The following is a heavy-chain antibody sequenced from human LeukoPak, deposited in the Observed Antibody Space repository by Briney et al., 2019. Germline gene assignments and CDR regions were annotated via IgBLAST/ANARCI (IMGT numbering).Heavy chain of an antibody. CDR1: GDSISSGNY. CDR3: ARDPRPRGGWFCFDY. CDR2: FYQSGIP. D-gene: IGHD6-19*01. J-gene: IGHJ4*02. V-gene: IGHV4/OR15-8*01. Sequence: SETLSLTCGVSGDSISSGNYWNWVRQPPGKGLEWIGDFYQSGIPNYNPSLKSRVTMSVDKSKNEFSLKLDSVTAAYTAVYYCARDPRPRGGWFCFDYWGQGILVTVSS.